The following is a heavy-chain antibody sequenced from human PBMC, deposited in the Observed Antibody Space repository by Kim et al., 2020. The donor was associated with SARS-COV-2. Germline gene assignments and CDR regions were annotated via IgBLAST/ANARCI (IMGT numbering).Heavy chain of an antibody. D-gene: IGHD3-9*01. Sequence: GGSLRLSCAASGFTFDDYTMHWVRQAPGKGLEWVSLISWDGGSTYYADSVKGRFTISRDNSKNSLYLQMNSLRTEDTALYYCAKDKDNYDILTGYHVSGYGMDVWGQGTTVTVSS. CDR3: AKDKDNYDILTGYHVSGYGMDV. V-gene: IGHV3-43*01. J-gene: IGHJ6*02. CDR1: GFTFDDYT. CDR2: ISWDGGST.